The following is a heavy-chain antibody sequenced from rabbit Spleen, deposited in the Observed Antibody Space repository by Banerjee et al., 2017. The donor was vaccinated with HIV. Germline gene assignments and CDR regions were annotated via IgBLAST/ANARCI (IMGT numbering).Heavy chain of an antibody. J-gene: IGHJ6*01. V-gene: IGHV1S45*01. CDR3: ARDTATSFSTYGMDL. CDR2: TVGGRSTFT. Sequence: QEQLVESGGGLVQPGGSLTLTCKASGFSFSSNDYMCWVRQAPGKGLEWIACTVGGRSTFTYYASWAKGRFTISKASSTTVTLQMTSLTAADTATYFCARDTATSFSTYGMDLWGPGTLVTVS. D-gene: IGHD1-1*01. CDR1: GFSFSSNDY.